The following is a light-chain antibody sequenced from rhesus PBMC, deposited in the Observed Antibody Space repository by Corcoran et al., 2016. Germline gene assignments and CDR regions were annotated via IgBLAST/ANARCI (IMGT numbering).Light chain of an antibody. V-gene: IGKV1S17*01. J-gene: IGKJ3*01. CDR2: VAS. CDR3: PPTPFFPFT. CDR1: QGISNN. Sequence: DIQMTQSPSSLSASVGDRVTITCQASQGISNNLAWSQQKPGKFPRLLIYVASSFQSGFQSRFIGSGCGTDFTITISSLQPEDFATYYDPPTPFFPFTFCHANNLDIK.